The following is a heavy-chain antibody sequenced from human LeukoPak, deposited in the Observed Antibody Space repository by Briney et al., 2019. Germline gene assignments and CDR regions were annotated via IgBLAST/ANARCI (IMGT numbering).Heavy chain of an antibody. J-gene: IGHJ4*02. V-gene: IGHV3-7*01. CDR2: IKQDGSEK. CDR1: GFTFINYW. Sequence: GGSPRLSCAASGFTFINYWMSWVRQAPGKGLEWVANIKQDGSEKYYVDSVKDRFTISRDNAKNSLYLQMNSLRAEDAAVYYCTRENWYIDYWGQGNLVTVSS. CDR3: TRENWYIDY.